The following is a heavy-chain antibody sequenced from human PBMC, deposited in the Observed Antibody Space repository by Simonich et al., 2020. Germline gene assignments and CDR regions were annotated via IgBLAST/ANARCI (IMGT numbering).Heavy chain of an antibody. V-gene: IGHV3-23*01. D-gene: IGHD3-22*01. Sequence: GGGLVQPGGSLRLSCAASGFTFSSYAMSWVRQAPGEGLEWVSAISGSGGGTYYADSVKGRFTISRDNSKNTLYLQMNSRRAEDTAVYYCAKDLGERITMIVVVIDAFDIWGQGTMVTVSS. J-gene: IGHJ3*02. CDR2: ISGSGGGT. CDR3: AKDLGERITMIVVVIDAFDI. CDR1: GFTFSSYA.